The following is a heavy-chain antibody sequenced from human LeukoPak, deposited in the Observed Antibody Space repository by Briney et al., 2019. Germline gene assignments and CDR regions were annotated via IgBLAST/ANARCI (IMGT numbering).Heavy chain of an antibody. CDR2: IWYDGSNK. D-gene: IGHD6-19*01. CDR3: AKEIQQWLVAPDAFDI. Sequence: GGSLGLSCAASGFTFDDYGMHWVRQAPGKGLEWVAVIWYDGSNKYYADSVKGRFTISRDNSKNTLYLQMNSLRAEDTAVYYCAKEIQQWLVAPDAFDIWGQGTMVTVSS. CDR1: GFTFDDYG. V-gene: IGHV3-33*06. J-gene: IGHJ3*02.